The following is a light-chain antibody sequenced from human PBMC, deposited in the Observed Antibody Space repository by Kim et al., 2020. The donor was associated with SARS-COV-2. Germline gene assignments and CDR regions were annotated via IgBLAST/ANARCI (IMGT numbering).Light chain of an antibody. CDR1: GGNNP. CDR3: QTWGTGSPV. CDR2: LNPDGGH. J-gene: IGLJ3*02. V-gene: IGLV4-69*01. Sequence: LGASVKLTCTRGGGNNPISWHQQQPNKGPRYLMKLNPDGGHSKGDGIPDRFSGSSSGPDRFLIISGVQSDDEADYYCQTWGTGSPVFGGGTQLTVL.